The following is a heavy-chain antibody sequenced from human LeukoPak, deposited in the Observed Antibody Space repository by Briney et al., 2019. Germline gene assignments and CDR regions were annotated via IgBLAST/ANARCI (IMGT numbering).Heavy chain of an antibody. CDR2: IYYSGST. Sequence: PSETLSLTCTVSGGSISSYYWSWIRQPPGKGLDWIGNIYYSGSTNYNPSLKSRVTISVDTSKNQFSLKLSSVTAADTAVYHCARAESQDSSGYYFSRTPSVYFDYWGQGTLVTVSS. CDR3: ARAESQDSSGYYFSRTPSVYFDY. D-gene: IGHD3-22*01. J-gene: IGHJ4*02. V-gene: IGHV4-59*01. CDR1: GGSISSYY.